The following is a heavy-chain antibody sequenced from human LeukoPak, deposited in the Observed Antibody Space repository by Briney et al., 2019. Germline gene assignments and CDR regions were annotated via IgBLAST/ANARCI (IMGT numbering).Heavy chain of an antibody. CDR3: ARQRSPVLRFLEWHTDHMDV. CDR1: GYTFTSYD. Sequence: GASVKVSCKASGYTFTSYDINWVRQATGQGLEWMGWMNPSSGNTGYAQKFQGRVTITRNTSISTAYMELSSLRSEDTAVYYCARQRSPVLRFLEWHTDHMDVWGKGTTVTVSS. V-gene: IGHV1-8*03. CDR2: MNPSSGNT. J-gene: IGHJ6*03. D-gene: IGHD3-3*01.